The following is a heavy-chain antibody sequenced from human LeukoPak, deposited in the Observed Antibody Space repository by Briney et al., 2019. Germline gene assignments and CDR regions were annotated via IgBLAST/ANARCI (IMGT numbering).Heavy chain of an antibody. Sequence: GGSLRLSCAASGFTFSSYAMSWVRQAPGKGLEWVSAISGSGGSTYYAGSVKGRFTISRDNSKNTLYLQMNSLRAEDTAVYYCAKGPGDCSSTSCYGRRGAFDIWGQGTMVTVSS. CDR3: AKGPGDCSSTSCYGRRGAFDI. V-gene: IGHV3-23*01. J-gene: IGHJ3*02. CDR2: ISGSGGST. D-gene: IGHD2-2*01. CDR1: GFTFSSYA.